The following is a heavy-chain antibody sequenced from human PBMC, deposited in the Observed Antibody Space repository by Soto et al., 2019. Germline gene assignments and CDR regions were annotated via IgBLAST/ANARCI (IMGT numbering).Heavy chain of an antibody. CDR2: ISGNGVGT. D-gene: IGHD3-22*01. V-gene: IGHV3-23*01. J-gene: IGHJ4*02. CDR3: ATPHYYDTTGYYSRFDY. CDR1: GFTFSSYA. Sequence: GGSLRLSCAVSGFTFSSYAMSWVRQAPGKGLEWVTAISGNGVGTYYADSVKGRFTISRDNSKNTLYLQMNSLRAEDTAVYYCATPHYYDTTGYYSRFDYWGQGTLVTVPQ.